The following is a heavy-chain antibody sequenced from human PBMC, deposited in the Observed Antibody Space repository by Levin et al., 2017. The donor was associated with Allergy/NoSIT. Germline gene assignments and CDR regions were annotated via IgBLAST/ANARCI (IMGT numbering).Heavy chain of an antibody. Sequence: LSLTCAASGFTFSSYAMHWVRQAPGKGLEWVAVISYDGSNKYYADSVKGRFTISRDNSKNTLYLQMNSLRAEDTAVYYCARALGWPRLGAFDIWGQGTMVTVSS. V-gene: IGHV3-30*04. CDR1: GFTFSSYA. D-gene: IGHD2-15*01. CDR3: ARALGWPRLGAFDI. CDR2: ISYDGSNK. J-gene: IGHJ3*02.